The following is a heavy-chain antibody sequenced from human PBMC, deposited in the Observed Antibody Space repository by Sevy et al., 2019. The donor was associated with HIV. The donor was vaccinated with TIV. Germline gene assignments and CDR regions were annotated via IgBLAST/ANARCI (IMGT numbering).Heavy chain of an antibody. J-gene: IGHJ4*02. CDR3: ARAEVATGGYDY. V-gene: IGHV6-1*01. CDR1: GDSVASSSAA. CDR2: TYYRSKWYT. Sequence: SQTLSLTCAISGDSVASSSAAWNWIRQSPSRGLEWLGRTYYRSKWYTDYALSVKSRIIINPDTSKNQFSLQLNSVTPEDTAVYYCARAEVATGGYDYWGQGTLVTVCS. D-gene: IGHD5-12*01.